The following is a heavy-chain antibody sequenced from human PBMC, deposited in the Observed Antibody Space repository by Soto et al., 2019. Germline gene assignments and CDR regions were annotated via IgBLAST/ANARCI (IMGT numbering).Heavy chain of an antibody. CDR3: ARGAGAYYYDSSGYRFDY. CDR1: GGTFSSYA. V-gene: IGHV1-69*01. CDR2: IIPIFGTA. Sequence: QVQLVQSGAEVKKPGSSVKVSCKASGGTFSSYAISWVRQAPGQGLEWMGGIIPIFGTANYAQKFQGRVTITADESTSTDYMELSSLRSEDTAVYYCARGAGAYYYDSSGYRFDYWGQGTLVTVSS. D-gene: IGHD3-22*01. J-gene: IGHJ4*02.